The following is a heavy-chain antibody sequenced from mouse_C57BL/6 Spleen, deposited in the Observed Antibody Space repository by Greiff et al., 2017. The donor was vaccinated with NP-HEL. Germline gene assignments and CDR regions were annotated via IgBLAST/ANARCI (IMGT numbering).Heavy chain of an antibody. Sequence: EVHLVESGGGLVKPGGSLKLSCAASGFTFSSYAMSWVRQTPEKRLEWVATISDGGSYTYYPDNVKGRFTISRDNAKNNLYLQMSHLKSEDTAMYYCARDVLGFDYWGQGTTLTVSS. CDR3: ARDVLGFDY. CDR2: ISDGGSYT. J-gene: IGHJ2*01. V-gene: IGHV5-4*01. D-gene: IGHD4-1*01. CDR1: GFTFSSYA.